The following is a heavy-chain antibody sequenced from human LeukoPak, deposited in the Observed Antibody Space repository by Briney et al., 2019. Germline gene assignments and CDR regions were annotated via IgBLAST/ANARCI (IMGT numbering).Heavy chain of an antibody. D-gene: IGHD3-10*01. CDR3: ARMFGFGELLSYYYYYMDV. CDR2: ISAYNGNT. Sequence: GASVKVSCKASGYTFTSYGISWVRQAPGQGLEWMGWISAYNGNTNYAQKLQGRVTMTTDTSTSTAYMELRSLRSDDTAVYYCARMFGFGELLSYYYYYMDVWGKGTTVTVSS. J-gene: IGHJ6*03. V-gene: IGHV1-18*01. CDR1: GYTFTSYG.